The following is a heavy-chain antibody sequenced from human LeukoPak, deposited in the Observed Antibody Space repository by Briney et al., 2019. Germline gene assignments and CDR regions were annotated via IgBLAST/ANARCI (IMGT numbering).Heavy chain of an antibody. CDR2: YTGDT. V-gene: IGHV4-59*01. D-gene: IGHD6-19*01. CDR3: ARVNIAVAGDASDV. J-gene: IGHJ3*01. Sequence: PSETLSFTCSVSGDSISRFYWSWVRQPPGKGLEWIGYTGDTNYNPSLKSRVTISLDASKSQFSLKLSSVTAADTAMYYCARVNIAVAGDASDVWGRGTMVTVSS. CDR1: GDSISRFY.